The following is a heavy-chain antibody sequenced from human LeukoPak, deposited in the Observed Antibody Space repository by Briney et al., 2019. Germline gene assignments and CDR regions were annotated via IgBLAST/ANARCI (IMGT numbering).Heavy chain of an antibody. D-gene: IGHD1-26*01. CDR3: ARGSGGYWDYHYFDY. Sequence: GGSLRLSCAASGFTFSSYGMHWVRQAPYKGLEWVAVIWYDGSKKYYADSVKGRFTISRDNSKNTLYLQMNSLRAEDTAVYYCARGSGGYWDYHYFDYWGQGTLVTVSS. V-gene: IGHV3-33*01. J-gene: IGHJ4*02. CDR2: IWYDGSKK. CDR1: GFTFSSYG.